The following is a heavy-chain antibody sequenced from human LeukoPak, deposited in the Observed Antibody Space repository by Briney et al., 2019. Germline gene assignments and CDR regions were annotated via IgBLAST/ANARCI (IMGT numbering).Heavy chain of an antibody. CDR3: ARIPEFDMVRGVIVTDY. V-gene: IGHV4-4*07. CDR1: GGSISGSISGTY. CDR2: IHSSGST. D-gene: IGHD3-10*01. Sequence: SETLSLTCTVSGGSISGSISGTYWSWVRQPAGKGLEWIGRIHSSGSTKYNPSLKSRVTMSVDTSKNQLFLRLTSVTAADTAVYYCARIPEFDMVRGVIVTDYWGQGTLVTVSS. J-gene: IGHJ4*02.